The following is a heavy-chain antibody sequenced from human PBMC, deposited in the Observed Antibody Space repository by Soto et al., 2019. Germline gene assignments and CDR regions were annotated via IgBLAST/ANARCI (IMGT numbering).Heavy chain of an antibody. Sequence: SETLSLTCAVYGGSFSGYYWSWIRQPPGKGLEWIGEINHSGSTNYNPSLKSRVTISVDTSKNQFSLQLSSVTAADTAVYYCARGATGDLYYYYGMDVWDQGTTVAVSS. J-gene: IGHJ6*02. D-gene: IGHD4-4*01. CDR2: INHSGST. CDR3: ARGATGDLYYYYGMDV. CDR1: GGSFSGYY. V-gene: IGHV4-34*01.